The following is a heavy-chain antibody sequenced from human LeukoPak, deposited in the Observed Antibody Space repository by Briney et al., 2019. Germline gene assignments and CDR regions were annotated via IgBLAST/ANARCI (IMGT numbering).Heavy chain of an antibody. D-gene: IGHD3-22*01. V-gene: IGHV3-7*01. CDR1: GFTFSSYW. CDR2: IKQDGSEK. Sequence: GGSLRLSCAASGFTFSSYWMSWVRQAPGKGLEWVANIKQDGSEKYYADSVKGRFTISRDNSKNTLYLQMNSLRAEDTAVYYCAKVSGYDSSGPPSNWGQGTLVTVSS. CDR3: AKVSGYDSSGPPSN. J-gene: IGHJ4*02.